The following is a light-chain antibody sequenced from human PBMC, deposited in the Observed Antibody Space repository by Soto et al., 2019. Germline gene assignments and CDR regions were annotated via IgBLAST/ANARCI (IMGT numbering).Light chain of an antibody. V-gene: IGKV3-15*01. CDR1: QSISTE. CDR2: GAS. Sequence: EIVMTQSPSSLAVSPGERVTLSCGASQSISTELAWYQQKPGQPPRLLIYGASTRATGIPARFSGSGSGTEFTLTISYLQSEDFAVYYCQQYNRWHPLTFGGGTKVDIK. J-gene: IGKJ4*01. CDR3: QQYNRWHPLT.